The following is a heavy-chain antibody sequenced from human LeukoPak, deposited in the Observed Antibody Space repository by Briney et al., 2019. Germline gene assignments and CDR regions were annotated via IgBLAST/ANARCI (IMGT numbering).Heavy chain of an antibody. J-gene: IGHJ4*02. Sequence: SVKVSCKASGGTFSCYAISWVRQAPGQGLEWMGGIIPIFGTANYAQKFQGRVTITTDESTSTAYMELSGLRSEDTAVYYCASCPRMTTETSFDYWGQGTLVTVSS. CDR2: IIPIFGTA. V-gene: IGHV1-69*05. CDR3: ASCPRMTTETSFDY. D-gene: IGHD4-17*01. CDR1: GGTFSCYA.